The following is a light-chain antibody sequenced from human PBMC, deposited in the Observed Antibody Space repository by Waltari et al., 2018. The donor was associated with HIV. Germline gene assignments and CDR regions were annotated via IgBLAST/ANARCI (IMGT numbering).Light chain of an antibody. Sequence: TQSPATISVSPGGRVTVSCRARQNVDDKLDLYQQKPSQSPRLLIYHSSVRGAVVPTRFGGAGAATNFPLTITSLQSEDFALYFCQQYHHWPPLTFGGGSRVELK. CDR3: QQYHHWPPLT. J-gene: IGKJ4*01. V-gene: IGKV3D-15*01. CDR1: QNVDDK. CDR2: HSS.